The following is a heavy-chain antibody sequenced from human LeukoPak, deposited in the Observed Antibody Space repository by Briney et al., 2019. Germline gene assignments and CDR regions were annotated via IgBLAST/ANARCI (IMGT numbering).Heavy chain of an antibody. CDR1: GFTLSPYD. CDR3: APAIYGGNSVAY. J-gene: IGHJ4*02. V-gene: IGHV3-13*04. CDR2: IEAGGDT. D-gene: IGHD4-23*01. Sequence: GGSVRLSCAASGFTLSPYDMHWVRRATGKGLEWVSAIEAGGDTYYTGSVQGRFTISRENAKNSLYLQMNSLRAEDTAVYYCAPAIYGGNSVAYWGQGTLVTVSS.